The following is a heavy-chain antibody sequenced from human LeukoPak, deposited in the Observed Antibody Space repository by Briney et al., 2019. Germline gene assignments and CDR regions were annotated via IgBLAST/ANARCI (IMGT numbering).Heavy chain of an antibody. CDR3: AKTAGGARKKAPDY. Sequence: GGPLRLSCAASGFTFSSYDMHWVRQAPGKGLEWVAFIRYDGSYKYYADSVKGRFIISRDNSKNTLYLQMNSLRPEDTAVYYCAKTAGGARKKAPDYWGQGTLVTVSS. V-gene: IGHV3-30*02. CDR2: IRYDGSYK. J-gene: IGHJ4*02. CDR1: GFTFSSYD. D-gene: IGHD3-10*01.